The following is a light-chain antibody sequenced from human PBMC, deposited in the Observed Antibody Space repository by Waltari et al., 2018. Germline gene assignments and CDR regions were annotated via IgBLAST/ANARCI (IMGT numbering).Light chain of an antibody. CDR3: CSYAGSYTWV. J-gene: IGLJ2*01. CDR1: SSDVGAYHY. Sequence: QSALTQPRSVSGSPGQAVTISCTGTSSDVGAYHYVSWYQQHPGKAPKLIIYDVSKRPSGVPDRFSGSESGNTASLTISGLQAEDEADYYCCSYAGSYTWVFGGGTKLTVL. V-gene: IGLV2-11*01. CDR2: DVS.